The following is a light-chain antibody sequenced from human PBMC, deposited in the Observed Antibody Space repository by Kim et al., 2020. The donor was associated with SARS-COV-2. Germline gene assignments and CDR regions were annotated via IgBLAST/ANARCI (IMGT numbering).Light chain of an antibody. CDR3: QTWGTGIHVV. CDR1: SGHSSYA. J-gene: IGLJ2*01. CDR2: LNSDGSH. V-gene: IGLV4-69*01. Sequence: QPVLTQSPSASASLGASVKLTCTLSSGHSSYAIAWHQQQPEKGPRYLMKLNSDGSHSKGDGIPDRFSGSSSGAERYLTISSLQSEDEADYYCQTWGTGIHVVFGGGTQLTAL.